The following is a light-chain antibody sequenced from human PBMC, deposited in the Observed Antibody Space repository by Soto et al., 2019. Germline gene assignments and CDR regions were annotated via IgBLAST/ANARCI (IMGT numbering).Light chain of an antibody. Sequence: DIQMTQSPSTLSASVGDRVTITCRASQSISSWLAWYQQKPGKAPKLLIYKASSLESGVPSRFSGSGSGTKFTLTISSLQPDDFATYYCRQYNSYSRTFGQGTKVEIK. J-gene: IGKJ1*01. V-gene: IGKV1-5*03. CDR1: QSISSW. CDR3: RQYNSYSRT. CDR2: KAS.